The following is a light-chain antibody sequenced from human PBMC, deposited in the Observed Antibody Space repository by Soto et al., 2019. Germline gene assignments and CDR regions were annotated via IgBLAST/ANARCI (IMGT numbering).Light chain of an antibody. J-gene: IGKJ3*01. CDR3: QKYSSVPL. CDR2: AAS. Sequence: DIQMTQSPSSLSASVGDRVTITCRASQGISNYIAWYQQKPGKAPKLLIYAASTLQSGVPSPFSGSGSGTDFTLTINSLQPEDVATYSCQKYSSVPLFGPGTKVDIK. V-gene: IGKV1-27*01. CDR1: QGISNY.